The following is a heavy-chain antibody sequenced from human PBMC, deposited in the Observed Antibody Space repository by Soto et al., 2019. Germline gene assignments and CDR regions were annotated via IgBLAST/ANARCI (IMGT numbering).Heavy chain of an antibody. J-gene: IGHJ4*02. CDR1: GFSFSSYG. V-gene: IGHV3-30*18. Sequence: QVQLVESGGGVVQPGRSLRLSCEASGFSFSSYGMHWVRQAPGKGLEWVAFISYDGSNKYYVDSVQGRFNIYRDSSRNALDLQMNSLRPEDTAVYYCAKALGELSPESYDYWGQGTLVTVSS. CDR2: ISYDGSNK. D-gene: IGHD3-16*02. CDR3: AKALGELSPESYDY.